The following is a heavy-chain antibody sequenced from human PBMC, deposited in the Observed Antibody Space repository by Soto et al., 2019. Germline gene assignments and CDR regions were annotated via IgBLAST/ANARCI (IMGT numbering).Heavy chain of an antibody. CDR2: INAGNGNT. Sequence: VKVSCKASGYTFTSYAMHWVRQAPGQRLEWMGWINAGNGNTKYSQKFQGRVTITRDTSASTAYMELSSLRSEDTAVYYCARDRRYDYVWGSYRYAPDAFDIWGQGTMVTVSS. J-gene: IGHJ3*02. V-gene: IGHV1-3*01. D-gene: IGHD3-16*02. CDR3: ARDRRYDYVWGSYRYAPDAFDI. CDR1: GYTFTSYA.